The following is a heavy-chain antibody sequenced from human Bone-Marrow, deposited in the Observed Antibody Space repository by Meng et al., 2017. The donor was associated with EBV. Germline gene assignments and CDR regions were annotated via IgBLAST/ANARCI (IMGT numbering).Heavy chain of an antibody. CDR2: INHSGST. Sequence: QVQLQQWGAGLLKPSETLSLTCAVYGGSFSGYYWSWIRQPPGKGLEWIGEINHSGSTNYNPSLKSRVTISVDTSKNQFSLKLSSVTAADTAVYYCARGLYYDSSGYQDYWGQGTLVTVSS. D-gene: IGHD3-22*01. V-gene: IGHV4-34*01. CDR1: GGSFSGYY. J-gene: IGHJ4*02. CDR3: ARGLYYDSSGYQDY.